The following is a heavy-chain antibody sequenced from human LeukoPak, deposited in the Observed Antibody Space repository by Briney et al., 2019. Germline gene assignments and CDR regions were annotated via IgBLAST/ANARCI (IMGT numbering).Heavy chain of an antibody. V-gene: IGHV4-59*12. Sequence: SETLSLTCSVSGVSINRFYWSWIRQSPGKGLDWIGYVYYSGSTNRNPSLKSRVTLSVDTSKNQFSLKLSSVTAADTAVYYCARKWRDYYDSSGYLNFDYWGQGTLVTVSS. CDR1: GVSINRFY. D-gene: IGHD3-22*01. J-gene: IGHJ4*02. CDR3: ARKWRDYYDSSGYLNFDY. CDR2: VYYSGST.